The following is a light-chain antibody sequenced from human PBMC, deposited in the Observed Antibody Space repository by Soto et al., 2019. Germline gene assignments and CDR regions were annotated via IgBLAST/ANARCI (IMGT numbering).Light chain of an antibody. V-gene: IGLV2-14*03. CDR1: SNDVGGDIY. CDR3: SSYTSSSTL. Sequence: QSVLTQPASVSGSPGQSITISCTATSNDVGGDIYVSWYQHHPGKAPKLMIYDVSNRPSGVSNRFSASKSANTSSLTISGLQAEDEADYYCSSYTSSSTLFGGGTKLTV. CDR2: DVS. J-gene: IGLJ2*01.